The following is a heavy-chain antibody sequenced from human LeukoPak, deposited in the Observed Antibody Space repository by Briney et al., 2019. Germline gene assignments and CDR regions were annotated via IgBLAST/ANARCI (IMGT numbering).Heavy chain of an antibody. Sequence: GGSLRLSCTASGFSFSTYNITWVRQAPGKGLEWVSSFTSSSNYTYYADSLKGRFTVSRDNANNALYLQINSLRPEDTGVYYCARDRTALVPDYMDVWGKGTTVTVSS. V-gene: IGHV3-21*01. CDR3: ARDRTALVPDYMDV. J-gene: IGHJ6*03. CDR2: FTSSSNYT. D-gene: IGHD5-18*01. CDR1: GFSFSTYN.